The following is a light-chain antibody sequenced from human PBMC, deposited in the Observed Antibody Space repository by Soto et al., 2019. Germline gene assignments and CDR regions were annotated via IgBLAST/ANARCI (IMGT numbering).Light chain of an antibody. CDR1: QSISSW. J-gene: IGKJ1*01. CDR2: KAS. Sequence: DIQMTQSPSTLSASVGDRVTITCRASQSISSWLAWYQQKPGKAPKLLIYKASSLESGVPSRFSGSGSGTEFTLTISSLQPDDSATYYCQQYSYYRTFGQGTKVDIK. V-gene: IGKV1-5*03. CDR3: QQYSYYRT.